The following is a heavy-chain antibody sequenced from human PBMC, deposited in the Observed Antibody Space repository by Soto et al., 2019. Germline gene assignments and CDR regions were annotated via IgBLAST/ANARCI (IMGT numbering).Heavy chain of an antibody. Sequence: SVKVSCKASGGTFSSYAISWVRQAPGQGLEWMGGIIPIFGTANYAQKFQGRVTITADESTSTAYMELSSLRSEDTAVYYCATPASYDSSGYGPYYFDYWGQGTLVTVSS. J-gene: IGHJ4*02. CDR2: IIPIFGTA. V-gene: IGHV1-69*13. D-gene: IGHD3-22*01. CDR1: GGTFSSYA. CDR3: ATPASYDSSGYGPYYFDY.